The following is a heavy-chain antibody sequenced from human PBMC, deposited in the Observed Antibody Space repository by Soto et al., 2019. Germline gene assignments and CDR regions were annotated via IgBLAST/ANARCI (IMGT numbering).Heavy chain of an antibody. V-gene: IGHV1-69*06. Sequence: QVQLVQSGAEVKKPGTSVKVSCKASGGTFSSYAISWVRQAPRQGLEWMGGIIPMLGTANYAQKFQGRVTITADKSTSTAYMELSSLRSEDTAVYYCSNPSSPHCSGGSGYAPLYYYGMDVWGQGTTVTVSS. CDR2: IIPMLGTA. CDR3: SNPSSPHCSGGSGYAPLYYYGMDV. J-gene: IGHJ6*02. CDR1: GGTFSSYA. D-gene: IGHD2-15*01.